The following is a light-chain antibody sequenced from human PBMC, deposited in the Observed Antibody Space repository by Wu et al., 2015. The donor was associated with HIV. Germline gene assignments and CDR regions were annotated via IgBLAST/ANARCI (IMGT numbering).Light chain of an antibody. Sequence: EIVMTQSPATLSVSPGERATLSCRASQSVSSYLAWYQQKPGQAPRLLIFDASNRATGIPARFSGSGSGTDFTLTISSLEPEDFAIYYCQQRINWPLTFGGGTKLEIK. J-gene: IGKJ4*01. CDR3: QQRINWPLT. CDR2: DAS. V-gene: IGKV3-11*01. CDR1: QSVSSY.